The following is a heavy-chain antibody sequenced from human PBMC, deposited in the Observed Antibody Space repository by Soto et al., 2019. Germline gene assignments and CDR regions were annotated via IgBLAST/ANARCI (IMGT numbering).Heavy chain of an antibody. V-gene: IGHV3-30*18. CDR3: AKDCYPRTTRFFDY. CDR2: ISYDGSNK. Sequence: GGSLRLSCAASGFTFSSYGMHWVRQAPGKGLEWVAVISYDGSNKYYADSVKGRFTISRDNSKNTLYLQMNSLRAEDTAVYYCAKDCYPRTTRFFDYWGQGTLVTVSS. D-gene: IGHD2-15*01. CDR1: GFTFSSYG. J-gene: IGHJ4*02.